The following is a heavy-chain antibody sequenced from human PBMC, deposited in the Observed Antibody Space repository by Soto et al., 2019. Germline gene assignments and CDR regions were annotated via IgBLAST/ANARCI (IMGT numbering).Heavy chain of an antibody. CDR1: GFTFTHYR. V-gene: IGHV3-74*03. Sequence: EVQLVESGGGFVQPGGSLRLSCAASGFTFTHYRIHWVRQPPGKGLEWVGRINSDGARIEYGDSVKGRFTISRDNAHNMVFLQMNSLTDEDSGVYFGARAGDWNYVQDFWGQGTLVTVSS. D-gene: IGHD1-1*01. J-gene: IGHJ4*02. CDR2: INSDGARI. CDR3: ARAGDWNYVQDF.